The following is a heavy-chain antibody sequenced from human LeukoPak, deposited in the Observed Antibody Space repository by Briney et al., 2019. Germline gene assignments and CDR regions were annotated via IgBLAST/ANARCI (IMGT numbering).Heavy chain of an antibody. CDR1: GGSISSYY. CDR2: IYYSGST. D-gene: IGHD3-22*01. Sequence: PSGTLSLTCTVSGGSISSYYWSWIRQPPGKGLEWIGYIYYSGSTNYNPSLKSRVTISVDTSKNQFSLKLRSVTAADTAVYYCATYYYDSSGYYYFDYWGQGTLVTVSS. V-gene: IGHV4-59*01. CDR3: ATYYYDSSGYYYFDY. J-gene: IGHJ4*02.